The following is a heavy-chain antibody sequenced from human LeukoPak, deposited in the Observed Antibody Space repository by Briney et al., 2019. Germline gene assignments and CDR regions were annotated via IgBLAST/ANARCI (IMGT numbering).Heavy chain of an antibody. D-gene: IGHD6-13*01. J-gene: IGHJ6*03. CDR3: ARDGRGSSWYLFDYYMDV. V-gene: IGHV3-11*01. Sequence: GGSLRLSCAASGFTFSDYYMSWIRQAPGKGLEWVSYISSSGSTICYADSVKGRFTISRDNAKNSLYLQMNSLRAEDTAVYYCARDGRGSSWYLFDYYMDVWGKGTTVTVSS. CDR1: GFTFSDYY. CDR2: ISSSGSTI.